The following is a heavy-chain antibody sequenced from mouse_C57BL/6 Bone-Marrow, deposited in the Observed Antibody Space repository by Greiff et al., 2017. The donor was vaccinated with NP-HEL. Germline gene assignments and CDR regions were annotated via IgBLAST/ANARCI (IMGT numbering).Heavy chain of an antibody. J-gene: IGHJ3*01. V-gene: IGHV5-4*01. D-gene: IGHD2-4*01. Sequence: EVHLVESGGGLVKPGGSLKLSCAASGFTFSSYAMSWVRQTPEKRLEWVATISDGGSYTYYPDNVKGRFTISRDNAKNNLYLQMSHLKSEDTAMYYCAREGFYYDYSWFAYWGQGTLVTVSA. CDR1: GFTFSSYA. CDR3: AREGFYYDYSWFAY. CDR2: ISDGGSYT.